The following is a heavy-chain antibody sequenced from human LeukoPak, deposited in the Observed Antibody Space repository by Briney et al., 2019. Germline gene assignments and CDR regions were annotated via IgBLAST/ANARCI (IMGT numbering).Heavy chain of an antibody. V-gene: IGHV3-23*01. J-gene: IGHJ2*01. D-gene: IGHD3-22*01. Sequence: VGSLRLSCAASGFTFSSYAMSWVRQAPGKGLEWVSAISGSGGSTYYADSVKGRFTISRDNSKNTLYLQMNSLRAEDTAVYYCAKPLYYDSSGRSFFWYFDLWGRGTLVTVSS. CDR2: ISGSGGST. CDR3: AKPLYYDSSGRSFFWYFDL. CDR1: GFTFSSYA.